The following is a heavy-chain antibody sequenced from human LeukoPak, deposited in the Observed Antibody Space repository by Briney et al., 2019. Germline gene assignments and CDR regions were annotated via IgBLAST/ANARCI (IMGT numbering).Heavy chain of an antibody. CDR3: ARISRGFWSGYYFIHFDY. J-gene: IGHJ4*02. Sequence: SETLSLTCAVSGGSIRSGGYSWSWIRQPPGKGLEWIGYIYHSGSTYYNPSLKSRVTISVDRSKNQFSLKLSSVTAADTAVYYCARISRGFWSGYYFIHFDYWGQGTLVTVSS. CDR1: GGSIRSGGYS. D-gene: IGHD3-3*01. CDR2: IYHSGST. V-gene: IGHV4-30-2*01.